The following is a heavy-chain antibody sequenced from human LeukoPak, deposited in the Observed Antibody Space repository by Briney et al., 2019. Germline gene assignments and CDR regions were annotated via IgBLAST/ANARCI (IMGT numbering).Heavy chain of an antibody. V-gene: IGHV4-39*01. CDR1: SGSLTSSTYY. D-gene: IGHD5-12*01. CDR3: ARQAPRYSGYDRLLHFDP. CDR2: IYYSGST. Sequence: PPETLSLTCTVSSGSLTSSTYYWGWIRQPPGKGLEWIGSIYYSGSTYYNPSLKSRGTISVDTSKNQFCLEVSSVTAADTDMIYSARQAPRYSGYDRLLHFDPWGQGTLVTVSS. J-gene: IGHJ5*02.